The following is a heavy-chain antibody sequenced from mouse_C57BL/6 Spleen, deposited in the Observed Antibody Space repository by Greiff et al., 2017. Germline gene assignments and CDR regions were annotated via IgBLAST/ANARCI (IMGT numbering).Heavy chain of an antibody. CDR3: ARRGGNYAMDY. CDR1: GYTSTSYW. Sequence: QVQLQQPGAELVRPGSSVKLSCKASGYTSTSYWMDWVKQRPGQGLEWIGNIYPSDSETHYNQKFKDKATLTVDKSSSTAYMQLSSLTSKDSAVYYCARRGGNYAMDYWGQGTSVTVSS. J-gene: IGHJ4*01. CDR2: IYPSDSET. V-gene: IGHV1-61*01.